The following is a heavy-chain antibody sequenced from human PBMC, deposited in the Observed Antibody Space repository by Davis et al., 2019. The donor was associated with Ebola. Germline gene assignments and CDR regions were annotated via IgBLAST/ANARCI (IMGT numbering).Heavy chain of an antibody. CDR1: GGTFSSYA. CDR3: ARDLSHMIVVVIPGAGIDY. J-gene: IGHJ4*02. V-gene: IGHV1-69*13. Sequence: SVKVSCKASGGTFSSYAISWVRQAPGQGLEWMGGIIPIFGTANYAQKFQGRVTITADESTSTAYMELSSLRSEDTAVYYCARDLSHMIVVVIPGAGIDYWGQGTLVTVSS. D-gene: IGHD3-22*01. CDR2: IIPIFGTA.